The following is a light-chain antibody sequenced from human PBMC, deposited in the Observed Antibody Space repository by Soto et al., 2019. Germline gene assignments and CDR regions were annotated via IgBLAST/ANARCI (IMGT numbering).Light chain of an antibody. V-gene: IGLV2-14*01. CDR2: DVT. CDR3: SSYRSTSVI. Sequence: QSALTQPASVSGSPGQSITIFCTGTSSDVGAYNYVSWYQQHPGRAPKLVIYDVTSRPSGVSYRFSGSKSGNTASLTISGLQAEDEADYYCSSYRSTSVIFGGGTKLTVL. J-gene: IGLJ2*01. CDR1: SSDVGAYNY.